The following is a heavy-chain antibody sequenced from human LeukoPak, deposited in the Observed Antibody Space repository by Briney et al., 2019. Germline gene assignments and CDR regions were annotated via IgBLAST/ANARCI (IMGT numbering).Heavy chain of an antibody. CDR3: ARAPTYYYDSSGPRGMDV. CDR1: GGSISSSNW. J-gene: IGHJ6*02. D-gene: IGHD3-22*01. Sequence: SGTLSLTCAVSGGSISSSNWWSWVRQPPEKGLEWIGEIYHSGSTNYNPSLKSRVTISVDKSKNQFSLKLSSVTAADTAVYYCARAPTYYYDSSGPRGMDVWGQGTTVTVSS. CDR2: IYHSGST. V-gene: IGHV4-4*02.